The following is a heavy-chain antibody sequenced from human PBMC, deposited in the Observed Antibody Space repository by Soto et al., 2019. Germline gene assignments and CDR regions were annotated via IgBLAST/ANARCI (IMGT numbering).Heavy chain of an antibody. J-gene: IGHJ4*02. Sequence: GGSLRLSCAASGFTFSSYGMHWVRQAPGKGLEWVAVISYDGSNKYYADSVKGRFTISRDNSKNTLYLQMSSLRAEDTAVYYCAKDRRYSGSYSPDYWGQGTLVTVSS. CDR1: GFTFSSYG. V-gene: IGHV3-30*18. CDR2: ISYDGSNK. D-gene: IGHD1-26*01. CDR3: AKDRRYSGSYSPDY.